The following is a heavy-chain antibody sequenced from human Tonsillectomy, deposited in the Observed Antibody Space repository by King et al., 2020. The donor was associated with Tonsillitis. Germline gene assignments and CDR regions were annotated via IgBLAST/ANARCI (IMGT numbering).Heavy chain of an antibody. Sequence: VQLVESGAEVKKPGASVKVSCKASGYTFTSYDINWVRQATGQGLEWMGWMNPNSGNTGYAQKFQGRVTMTRNTSISTAYMELSSLRSEDTAVYYCASGEAYCGGGSCFSYYYYGMDVWGQGTTVTVSS. CDR1: GYTFTSYD. D-gene: IGHD2-15*01. V-gene: IGHV1-8*01. CDR2: MNPNSGNT. CDR3: ASGEAYCGGGSCFSYYYYGMDV. J-gene: IGHJ6*02.